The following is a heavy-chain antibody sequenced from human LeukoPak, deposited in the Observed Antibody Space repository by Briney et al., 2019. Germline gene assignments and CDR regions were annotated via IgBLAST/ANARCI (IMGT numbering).Heavy chain of an antibody. CDR3: ARGLYGDPSVRYYYYYYGMDV. D-gene: IGHD4-17*01. V-gene: IGHV3-30*04. Sequence: GGSLRLSCAASGFTFSSYAMHWVRQAPGKGLEWVAVISYDGSNKYYADSVKGRFTISRDNSKNTLYLQMNSLRAEDTAVYYCARGLYGDPSVRYYYYYYGMDVWGKGTTVTVSS. CDR2: ISYDGSNK. CDR1: GFTFSSYA. J-gene: IGHJ6*04.